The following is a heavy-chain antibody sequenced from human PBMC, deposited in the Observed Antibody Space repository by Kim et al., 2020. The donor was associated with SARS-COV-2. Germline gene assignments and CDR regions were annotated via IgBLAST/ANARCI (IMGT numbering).Heavy chain of an antibody. D-gene: IGHD1-26*01. V-gene: IGHV3-33*08. CDR1: GFTFSSYA. J-gene: IGHJ4*02. CDR2: IWPDGSNK. Sequence: GGSLRLSCAVSGFTFSSYAMHWVRQAPGKGLEWVALIWPDGSNKYYADSVRGRLNISRDNSRNTLYLQMDSPRTEDTAVYYCARDLSGKFSKSDWGQGTLVTVSS. CDR3: ARDLSGKFSKSD.